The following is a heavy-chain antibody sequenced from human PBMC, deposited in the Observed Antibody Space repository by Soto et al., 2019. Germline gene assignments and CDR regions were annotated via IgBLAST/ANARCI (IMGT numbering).Heavy chain of an antibody. Sequence: SVKVSCKDSGGLFSSFAISWVRQAPGQGLEWMGGIIPVFGTTNYAQKFQGRVTITAGESTNTAYMELSSLTSDDTAMYYCARGGGPYVWFNEFWGQGTQVTVSS. CDR2: IIPVFGTT. CDR3: ARGGGPYVWFNEF. D-gene: IGHD3-16*01. J-gene: IGHJ4*02. V-gene: IGHV1-69*13. CDR1: GGLFSSFA.